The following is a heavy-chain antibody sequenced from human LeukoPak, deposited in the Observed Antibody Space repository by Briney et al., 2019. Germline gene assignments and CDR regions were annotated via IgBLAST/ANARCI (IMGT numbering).Heavy chain of an antibody. J-gene: IGHJ4*02. CDR2: ISAYNGDT. D-gene: IGHD3-10*01. CDR3: AFRGVIPNYFDY. Sequence: ASVKVSCKASGYTFKTYSLTWVRQAPGQGLEWMGRISAYNGDTNYAQKCQGRVALTADTLTRTGYMELTSLRSDDAAVYYCAFRGVIPNYFDYWGQGSLVTVSS. CDR1: GYTFKTYS. V-gene: IGHV1-18*01.